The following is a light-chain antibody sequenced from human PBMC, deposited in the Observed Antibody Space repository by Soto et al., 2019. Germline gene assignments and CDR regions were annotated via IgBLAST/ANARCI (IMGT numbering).Light chain of an antibody. Sequence: EIVLPKSPGTLSLSPGERATLSCRASQSVSSSYLAWYQQKPGQAPRLLIYGASSRATGIPDRFSGSGSGTDFTLTISRLEPEDFAVYYCQQYGSSLLTFGGGTKVDIK. CDR3: QQYGSSLLT. V-gene: IGKV3-20*01. CDR1: QSVSSSY. CDR2: GAS. J-gene: IGKJ4*01.